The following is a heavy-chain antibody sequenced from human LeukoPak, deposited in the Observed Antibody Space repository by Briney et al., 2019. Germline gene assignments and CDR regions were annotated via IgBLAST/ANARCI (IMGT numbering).Heavy chain of an antibody. V-gene: IGHV7-4-1*02. D-gene: IGHD5-18*01. J-gene: IGHJ6*02. CDR3: ARVDTAMVSNYYYGMDV. Sequence: ASVKVSCKASGYILSRYAMNWVRQAPGQGLEWMGWINTNTGNPTYAQGFTGRFVFSLDTSVSTAYLQISSLKAEDTAVYYCARVDTAMVSNYYYGMDVWGQGTTVTVSS. CDR1: GYILSRYA. CDR2: INTNTGNP.